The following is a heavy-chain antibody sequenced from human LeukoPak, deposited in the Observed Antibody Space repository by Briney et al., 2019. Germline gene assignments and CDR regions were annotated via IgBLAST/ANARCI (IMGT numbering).Heavy chain of an antibody. CDR1: GGSFSGYY. CDR3: ASVPAYYDILPGYSLDY. V-gene: IGHV4-34*01. Sequence: SETLSLTCAVYGGSFSGYYWSWIRQPPGKGLEWIGEINHSGSTNYNPSLKSRVTISVDTSKNQFSLKLSSVTAADTAVYYCASVPAYYDILPGYSLDYWGQGTLVTVSS. CDR2: INHSGST. D-gene: IGHD3-9*01. J-gene: IGHJ4*02.